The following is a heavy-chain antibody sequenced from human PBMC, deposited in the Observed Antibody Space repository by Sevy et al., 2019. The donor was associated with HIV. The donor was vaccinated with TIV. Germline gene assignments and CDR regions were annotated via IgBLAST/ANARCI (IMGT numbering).Heavy chain of an antibody. CDR2: IYSGGRT. V-gene: IGHV3-66*02. CDR1: GFTVSSNY. D-gene: IGHD1-26*01. Sequence: GGSLRLSCAASGFTVSSNYMSWVRQAPGKELEWVSVIYSGGRTYYADSVKGRFSISRDNSKNTLYLQMNSMRAEDTAVYYCARDRIPVGATEGFYFDYWGQGTLVTVSS. CDR3: ARDRIPVGATEGFYFDY. J-gene: IGHJ4*02.